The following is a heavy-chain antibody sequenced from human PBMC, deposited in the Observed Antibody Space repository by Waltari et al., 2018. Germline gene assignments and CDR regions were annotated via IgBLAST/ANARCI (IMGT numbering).Heavy chain of an antibody. J-gene: IGHJ4*02. Sequence: EVQLLESGGGLVQPGGSLRLSCSASGFTFSSYAMICVRPTPGKGLEWVSAISGSGGSTYYEDAVKGRFTISRDNSKDTLYLQMNSLRAEDTAVYYCAKVAVAGTPTTLGFDYWGQGTLVTVSS. D-gene: IGHD6-19*01. CDR2: ISGSGGST. CDR3: AKVAVAGTPTTLGFDY. V-gene: IGHV3-23*01. CDR1: GFTFSSYA.